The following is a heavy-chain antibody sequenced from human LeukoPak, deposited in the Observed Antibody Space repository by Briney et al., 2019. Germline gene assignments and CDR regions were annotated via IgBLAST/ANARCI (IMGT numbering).Heavy chain of an antibody. J-gene: IGHJ4*02. CDR2: ISVYNGNT. D-gene: IGHD1-26*01. CDR3: ARVDSGRYYGHDY. V-gene: IGHV1-18*01. Sequence: ASVTVSCKASGYTLSNYDISWVRQAPGQGLEWMGWISVYNGNTNYAQKFQGRVTMTTDTSTSTAHMELRSLRSDDTAMYYCARVDSGRYYGHDYWGQGTLVTVTS. CDR1: GYTLSNYD.